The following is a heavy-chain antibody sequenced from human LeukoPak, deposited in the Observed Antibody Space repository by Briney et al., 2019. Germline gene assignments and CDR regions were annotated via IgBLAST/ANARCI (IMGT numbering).Heavy chain of an antibody. Sequence: ASVKVSCKASGYTFTSFDINWVRQATGQGLEWMGWMNPNSGDTAYAQNFQGRVTISRTTSQSTAYMELSSLRSEDTAVYYCASANYQHWGQGTLVTVFS. J-gene: IGHJ1*01. V-gene: IGHV1-8*03. CDR1: GYTFTSFD. D-gene: IGHD2-8*01. CDR3: ASANYQH. CDR2: MNPNSGDT.